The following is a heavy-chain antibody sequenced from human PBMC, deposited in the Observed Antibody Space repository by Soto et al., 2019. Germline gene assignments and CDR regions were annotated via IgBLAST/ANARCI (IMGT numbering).Heavy chain of an antibody. CDR1: GGTFSSYA. CDR2: IIPIFGTA. J-gene: IGHJ3*02. CDR3: ARVRLEGRWLYNAFDI. D-gene: IGHD3-22*01. Sequence: QVQLVQSGAEVKKPGSSVKVSCKASGGTFSSYAISWVRQAPGQGLEWMGGIIPIFGTANYAQKFQGRVTITADKSTSTAYMELSSLRSEDTAVYYCARVRLEGRWLYNAFDIWGQGTMVTVSS. V-gene: IGHV1-69*06.